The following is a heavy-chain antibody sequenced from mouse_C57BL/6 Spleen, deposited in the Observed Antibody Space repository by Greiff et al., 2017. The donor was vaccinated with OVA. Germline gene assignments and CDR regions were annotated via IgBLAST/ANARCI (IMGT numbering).Heavy chain of an antibody. CDR3: ARGTTGSFDY. J-gene: IGHJ2*01. CDR2: IDPSDSYT. V-gene: IGHV1-69*01. D-gene: IGHD1-1*01. CDR1: GYTFTSYW. Sequence: QVQLQQPGAELVMPGASVKLSCKASGYTFTSYWMHWVKQRPGQGLEWIGEIDPSDSYTTYNQKFKGKSTLTVDKSSSTAYMQLSSLTSEDSAVYYCARGTTGSFDYWGQGTTLTVSS.